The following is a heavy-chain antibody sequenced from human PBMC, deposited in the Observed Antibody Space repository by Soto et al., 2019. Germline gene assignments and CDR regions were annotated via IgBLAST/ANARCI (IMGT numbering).Heavy chain of an antibody. CDR1: GYGFTTYG. J-gene: IGHJ4*02. CDR2: ISAHNGNT. D-gene: IGHD1-1*01. Sequence: QVHLVQSGAEVKKPGASVKVSCKGSGYGFTTYGITWVRQAPGQGLEWMAWISAHNGNTNYAQKLQGRVTVPRDTSTSTAYMAPRSLRSDDRAVYYCARGRYGDYWGQGPLVTVSS. CDR3: ARGRYGDY. V-gene: IGHV1-18*01.